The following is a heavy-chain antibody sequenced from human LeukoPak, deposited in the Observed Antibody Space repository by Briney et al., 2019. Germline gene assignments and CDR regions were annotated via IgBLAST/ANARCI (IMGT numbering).Heavy chain of an antibody. D-gene: IGHD1-26*01. J-gene: IGHJ4*02. V-gene: IGHV4-34*01. Sequence: SETLSLTCAVYGGSFSGYYSSWIRQPPGKGLEWIGEINHSGSTNYNPSLKSRVTISVDTSKNQFSLKLSSVTAADTAVYYCARYPVSGSFDYWGQGTLVTVSS. CDR2: INHSGST. CDR3: ARYPVSGSFDY. CDR1: GGSFSGYY.